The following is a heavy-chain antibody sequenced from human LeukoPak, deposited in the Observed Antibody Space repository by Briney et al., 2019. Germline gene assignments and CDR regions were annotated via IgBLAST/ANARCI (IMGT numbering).Heavy chain of an antibody. V-gene: IGHV3-23*01. J-gene: IGHJ4*02. CDR2: ISGSGGST. CDR3: ARSKVLRYFDWLLPAYFDY. CDR1: GFTFSSYG. Sequence: GGSLRLSCAASGFTFSSYGMSWVRQAPGKGLEWVSAISGSGGSTYYADSVKGRFTISRDNSKNTLYLQMNSLRAEDTAVYYCARSKVLRYFDWLLPAYFDYWGQGTLVTVSS. D-gene: IGHD3-9*01.